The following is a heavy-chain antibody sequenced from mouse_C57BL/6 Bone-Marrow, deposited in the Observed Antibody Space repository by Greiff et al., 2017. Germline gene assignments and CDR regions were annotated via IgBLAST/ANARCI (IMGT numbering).Heavy chain of an antibody. D-gene: IGHD4-1*01. CDR3: ARSKNWDSWFAY. CDR1: GYAFTNYL. J-gene: IGHJ3*01. V-gene: IGHV1-54*01. CDR2: IYPGSGGT. Sequence: QVQLQQSGAELVRPGTSVKVSCKASGYAFTNYLIEWVKQRPGQGLEWIGVIYPGSGGTNYNEQFKGKATLTADKSSSTADMQLSSLTSEDAAVYFCARSKNWDSWFAYWGQGILVTVSA.